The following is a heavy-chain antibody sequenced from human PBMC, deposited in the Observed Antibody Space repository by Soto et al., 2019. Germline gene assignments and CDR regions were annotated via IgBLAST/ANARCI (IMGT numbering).Heavy chain of an antibody. V-gene: IGHV3-23*01. Sequence: GGSLRLSCASSGVTFSSYAMSLVRQAPGKGLEWVSAISGSGGSTYYADSVKGRFTISRDNSKNTLYLQMNSLRAEDTAVYYCAKGLPYYDFWSGYFPYYYGMDVWGQGTTVTVSS. D-gene: IGHD3-3*01. CDR2: ISGSGGST. CDR1: GVTFSSYA. J-gene: IGHJ6*02. CDR3: AKGLPYYDFWSGYFPYYYGMDV.